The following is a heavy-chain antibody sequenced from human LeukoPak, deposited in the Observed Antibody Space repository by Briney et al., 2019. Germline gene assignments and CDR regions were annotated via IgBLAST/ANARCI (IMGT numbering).Heavy chain of an antibody. CDR1: GFTVSSNY. CDR2: IYSGGST. J-gene: IGHJ4*02. V-gene: IGHV3-53*01. D-gene: IGHD3-22*01. CDR3: ARARYYYYDSSGYVSPFDY. Sequence: PGGSLRLSCAASGFTVSSNYMSWVRQAPGKGLEWVSVIYSGGSTYYADSVKGRFTISRDNSKNTLYLQMNSLRAEDTAVYYCARARYYYYDSSGYVSPFDYWGQGTLVTVSS.